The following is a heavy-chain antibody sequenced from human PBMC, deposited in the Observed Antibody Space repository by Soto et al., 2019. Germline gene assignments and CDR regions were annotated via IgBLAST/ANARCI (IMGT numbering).Heavy chain of an antibody. D-gene: IGHD2-2*01. CDR3: ARGRRRYQLLFGGNWFGP. CDR1: GGSFSGYY. J-gene: IGHJ5*02. CDR2: TNHSGST. Sequence: QVQLQQWGAGLLKPSETLSLTCAVYGGSFSGYYWSWIRQPPGKGLEWIGETNHSGSTNYNPSLKSRVTISVDTSKNQFSLKVSYVTAADTAVYYCARGRRRYQLLFGGNWFGPWSQGTLVTVSS. V-gene: IGHV4-34*01.